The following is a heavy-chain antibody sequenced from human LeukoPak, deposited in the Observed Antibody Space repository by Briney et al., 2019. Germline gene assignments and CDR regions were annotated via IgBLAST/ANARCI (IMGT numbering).Heavy chain of an antibody. CDR2: IRSDGYHT. V-gene: IGHV3-30*02. D-gene: IGHD1-26*01. J-gene: IGHJ4*02. CDR1: GFIFDAHD. CDR3: AKPSGSGVDY. Sequence: GGSLRLSCGASGFIFDAHDMHLVRQAPAKGLEWVAFIRSDGYHTYYADSVKGRFTITRDNSKNTLYLQMNSLRLEDMALYYCAKPSGSGVDYWGRGTRVTVSS.